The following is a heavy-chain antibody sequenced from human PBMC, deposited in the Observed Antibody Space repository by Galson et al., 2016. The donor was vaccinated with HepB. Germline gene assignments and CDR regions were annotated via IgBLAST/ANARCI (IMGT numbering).Heavy chain of an antibody. CDR3: ARSDGGRFDP. V-gene: IGHV4-31*03. Sequence: TLSLTCTVSGGSISCGHYYWSWIRQHPGKGLEWMGYIYYSGSTYYNPSLKSRVTISLDKSKNQFSLRLNSVTAADTAVYYCARSDGGRFDPWGQGTLVTVSS. CDR2: IYYSGST. CDR1: GGSISCGHYY. D-gene: IGHD2-8*02. J-gene: IGHJ5*02.